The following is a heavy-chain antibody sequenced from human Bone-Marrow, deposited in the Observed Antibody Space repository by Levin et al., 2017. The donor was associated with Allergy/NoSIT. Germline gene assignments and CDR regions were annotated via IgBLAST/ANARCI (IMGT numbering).Heavy chain of an antibody. Sequence: AGGSLRLSCTVSGDSISSTNSYWGWVRQPPGKGLEWIGSISNSGDTYYSPSLRSRVTISTDTSKNQFSLKLSSVTAADTAVYYCAREYSSSPFYWGQGTLVTVSS. V-gene: IGHV4-39*07. CDR2: ISNSGDT. CDR1: GDSISSTNSY. J-gene: IGHJ4*02. CDR3: AREYSSSPFY. D-gene: IGHD6-6*01.